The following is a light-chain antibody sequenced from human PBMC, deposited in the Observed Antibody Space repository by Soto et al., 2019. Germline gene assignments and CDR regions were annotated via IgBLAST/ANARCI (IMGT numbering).Light chain of an antibody. Sequence: DIQMTQSPSSLSASVGDRVTITCRASQSISSYLNWYQQKPGKAPKLLIYAASSLQSGVPSRFSGSGSGTEFTLTISSLQPEDFATYYCQHSYSNPYAFGQGTKLEIK. CDR2: AAS. J-gene: IGKJ2*01. CDR3: QHSYSNPYA. V-gene: IGKV1-39*01. CDR1: QSISSY.